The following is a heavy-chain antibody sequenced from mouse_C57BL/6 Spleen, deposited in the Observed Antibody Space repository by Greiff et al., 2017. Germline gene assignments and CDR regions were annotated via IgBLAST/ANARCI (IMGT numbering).Heavy chain of an antibody. CDR1: GYTFTSYW. CDR3: AMEEGYSSYGCAY. Sequence: QVQLQQPGAELVKPGASVKVSCKASGYTFTSYWMHWVKQRPGQGLEWIGRIHPSDSDTNYNQKFKGKATLTVDKSSSTAYMQLSSLTSEDSAVYYCAMEEGYSSYGCAYWGQGTLVTVSA. CDR2: IHPSDSDT. D-gene: IGHD1-1*01. V-gene: IGHV1-74*01. J-gene: IGHJ3*01.